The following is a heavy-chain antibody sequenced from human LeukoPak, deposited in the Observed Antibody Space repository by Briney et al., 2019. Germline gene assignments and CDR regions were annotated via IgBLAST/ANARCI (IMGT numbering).Heavy chain of an antibody. CDR3: ARDFTYGGNHYYYYYYMDV. CDR2: ISSSGSTI. Sequence: GGSLRLSCAASGFTFSDYYMSWIRQAPGKGLEWVSYISSSGSTIYYADSVKGRFTISRDNAKNSLYLQMNSLRAEDTAVYYCARDFTYGGNHYYYYYYMDVWGKGTTVTVSS. V-gene: IGHV3-11*04. D-gene: IGHD4-23*01. CDR1: GFTFSDYY. J-gene: IGHJ6*03.